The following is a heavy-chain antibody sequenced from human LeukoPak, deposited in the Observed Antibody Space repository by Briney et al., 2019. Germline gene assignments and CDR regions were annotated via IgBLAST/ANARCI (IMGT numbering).Heavy chain of an antibody. D-gene: IGHD2-2*01. CDR1: GYTFTGYY. Sequence: ASVKVSCKASGYTFTGYYMHWVRQAPGQGLEWMGWINPNSGGTNYAQKFQGRVTMTRDTSISTAYMELSRLRSDVTAVYYCARGGYCSSTSCWDWFDPWGQGTLVTVSS. J-gene: IGHJ5*02. CDR3: ARGGYCSSTSCWDWFDP. V-gene: IGHV1-2*02. CDR2: INPNSGGT.